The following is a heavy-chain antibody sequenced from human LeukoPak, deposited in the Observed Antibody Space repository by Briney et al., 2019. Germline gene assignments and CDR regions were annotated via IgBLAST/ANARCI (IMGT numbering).Heavy chain of an antibody. V-gene: IGHV4-39*07. CDR1: AGSISSGSYY. CDR2: IYYSGST. J-gene: IGHJ4*02. CDR3: ARDGEMGTIENYFDY. Sequence: SETLSLTCTVSAGSISSGSYYWGWIRQPPGKGLEWIGSIYYSGSTHYNPSLKSRVTISVDTSKNQFSLKLSSVTAADTAVYYCARDGEMGTIENYFDYWGQGTLVTVSS. D-gene: IGHD5-24*01.